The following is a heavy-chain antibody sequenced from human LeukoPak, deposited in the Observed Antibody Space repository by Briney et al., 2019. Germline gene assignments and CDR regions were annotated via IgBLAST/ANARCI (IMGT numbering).Heavy chain of an antibody. CDR1: GFTVSSNY. CDR2: IYSGGST. V-gene: IGHV3-53*01. D-gene: IGHD5-24*01. Sequence: HTGGSLRLSCAASGFTVSSNYMSWVRQAPGKGLEWVSVIYSGGSTYYADSVKGRFTISRDNSKNTLYLQMNSLGAEDTAVYYCARVERSPYYYGMDVWGQGTTVTVSS. J-gene: IGHJ6*02. CDR3: ARVERSPYYYGMDV.